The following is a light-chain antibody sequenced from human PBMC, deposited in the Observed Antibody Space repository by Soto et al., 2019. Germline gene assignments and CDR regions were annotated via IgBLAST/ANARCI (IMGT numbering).Light chain of an antibody. Sequence: QSVLTQPPSASGTPGQRVTISCSGSSSNIGSNYVYWYQQLPGTAPKLLIYRNNQRPSGVPDRFSGSKSGTSASLAISGLRSEDEADYYCAAWDDSLSGVFGGGTQLDRPR. V-gene: IGLV1-47*01. CDR3: AAWDDSLSGV. CDR1: SSNIGSNY. J-gene: IGLJ7*01. CDR2: RNN.